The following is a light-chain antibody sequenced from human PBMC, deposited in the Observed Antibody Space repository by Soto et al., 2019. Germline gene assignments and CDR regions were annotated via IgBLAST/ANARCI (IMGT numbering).Light chain of an antibody. Sequence: EIVLTQSPGTLSLSPGERGTLSCRASQSVSSSYLAWYQQKPGQAPRLLIYGASSRATGIPDRFSGSGSGTDFTLTISRLEPEDFAVYYCQQYGSSPATFGGGTKVDIK. CDR1: QSVSSSY. CDR3: QQYGSSPAT. CDR2: GAS. J-gene: IGKJ4*01. V-gene: IGKV3-20*01.